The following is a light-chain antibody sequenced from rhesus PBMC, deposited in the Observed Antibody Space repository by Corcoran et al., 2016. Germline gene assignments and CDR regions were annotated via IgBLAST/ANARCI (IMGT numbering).Light chain of an antibody. CDR3: QVWDSTSDHYI. V-gene: IGLV3-40*01. J-gene: IGLJ1*01. CDR1: NIGSET. CDR2: DES. Sequence: SYELTQPRSVSVSQGQTARITCGGDNIGSETVHWYQQKPAQAPVLVIYDESERPSGIPDRFSGSKSGNTATLTISGVEAGDEADYYCQVWDSTSDHYIFGAGTRLTVL.